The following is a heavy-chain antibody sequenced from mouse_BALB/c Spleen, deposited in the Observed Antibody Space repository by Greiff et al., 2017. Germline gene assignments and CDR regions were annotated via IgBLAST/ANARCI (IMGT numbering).Heavy chain of an antibody. V-gene: IGHV1-4*01. CDR3: ARRGYPYYFDY. CDR2: INPSTGYT. CDR1: GYTFTSYS. J-gene: IGHJ2*01. Sequence: QVQLKESGAELAKPGASVKMSCKASGYTFTSYSMHWVKQRPGQGLEWIGYINPSTGYTEYNQKFKDKATLTADKSSSTAYMQLSSLTSEDSAVYYCARRGYPYYFDYWGQGTTLTVSS. D-gene: IGHD2-2*01.